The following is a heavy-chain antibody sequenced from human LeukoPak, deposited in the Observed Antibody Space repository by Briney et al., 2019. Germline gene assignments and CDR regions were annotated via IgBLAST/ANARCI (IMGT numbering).Heavy chain of an antibody. CDR2: IGQDGSER. D-gene: IGHD3-22*01. V-gene: IGHV3-7*03. Sequence: GGSLRLSCAVSGFPFSSYWVTWVRQAPGKGLEWVANIGQDGSERVYVDSVKGRFTISRDNAKNSLYLQMNNVRAEDTALYYCARGGEHYESSGYYVDYWGQGILVTVSS. CDR3: ARGGEHYESSGYYVDY. J-gene: IGHJ4*02. CDR1: GFPFSSYW.